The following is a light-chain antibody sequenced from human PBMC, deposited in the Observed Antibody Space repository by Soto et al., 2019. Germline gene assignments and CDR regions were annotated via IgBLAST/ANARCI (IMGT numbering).Light chain of an antibody. J-gene: IGLJ1*01. CDR1: SSDVGSYNL. V-gene: IGLV2-23*01. Sequence: QSVLTQPASVSGSHGQSITISCTGTSSDVGSYNLVSWYQQHPGKAPKLMIYEGSKRPSGVSNRFSGSKSGNTASLTISGLQAEDEADYYCCSYAGSSTFYVCGTGTKATVL. CDR2: EGS. CDR3: CSYAGSSTFYV.